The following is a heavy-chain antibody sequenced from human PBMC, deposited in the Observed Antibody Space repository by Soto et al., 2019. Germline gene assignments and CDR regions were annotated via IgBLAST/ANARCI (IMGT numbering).Heavy chain of an antibody. V-gene: IGHV3-21*01. Sequence: PGGSLRLSCAASGFTFSSYSTNWVRQAPGKGLEWVSSISSSSSYIYYADSVKGRFTISRDNAKNSLYLQMNSLRAEDTAVYYCARPHDFWSGLDGMDVWGQGTTVTVSS. D-gene: IGHD3-3*01. CDR2: ISSSSSYI. CDR1: GFTFSSYS. CDR3: ARPHDFWSGLDGMDV. J-gene: IGHJ6*02.